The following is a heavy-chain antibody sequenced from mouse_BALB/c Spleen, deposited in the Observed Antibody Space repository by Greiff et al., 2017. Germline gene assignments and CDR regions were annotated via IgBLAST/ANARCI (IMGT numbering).Heavy chain of an antibody. D-gene: IGHD1-1*01. CDR1: GFTFSSYT. J-gene: IGHJ2*01. CDR3: TSLYYYGSPYYFDY. Sequence: DVMLVESGGGLVKPGGSLKLSCAASGFTFSSYTMSWVRQTPEKRLEWVATISSGGSYTYYPDSVKGRFTISRDNAKNTLYLQMSSLKSEDTAMYYCTSLYYYGSPYYFDYWGQGTTLTVSS. CDR2: ISSGGSYT. V-gene: IGHV5-6-4*01.